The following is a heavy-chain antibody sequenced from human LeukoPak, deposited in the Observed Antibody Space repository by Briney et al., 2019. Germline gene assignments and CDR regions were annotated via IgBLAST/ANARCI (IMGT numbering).Heavy chain of an antibody. CDR1: GYSLTSYW. J-gene: IGHJ4*02. Sequence: GESLKISCKGSGYSLTSYWIGRARQMPGKGLEWMGIIYPGDSDTRYSPSFQGQITISADKSISTAYLQWSSLKASDTAMYYCARQLRKGLVYGGVDYWGQGTLVTVSS. V-gene: IGHV5-51*01. D-gene: IGHD2-8*01. CDR3: ARQLRKGLVYGGVDY. CDR2: IYPGDSDT.